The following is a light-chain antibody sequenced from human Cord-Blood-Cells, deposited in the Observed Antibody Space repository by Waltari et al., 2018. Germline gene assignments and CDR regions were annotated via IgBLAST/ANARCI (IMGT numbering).Light chain of an antibody. Sequence: DIQMTQSPSSFTASVGDRVTITCRASQSISRYLNWYQQKPGKAPKIPIDAASRLPSGVPSMFSGRGSGTDVTLTISSLQPEDFATYYCQQSYSTPYTFGQGTKLEIK. CDR1: QSISRY. J-gene: IGKJ2*01. CDR2: AAS. CDR3: QQSYSTPYT. V-gene: IGKV1-39*01.